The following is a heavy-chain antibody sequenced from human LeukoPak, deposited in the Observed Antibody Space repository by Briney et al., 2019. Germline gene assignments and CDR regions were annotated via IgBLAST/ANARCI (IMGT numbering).Heavy chain of an antibody. Sequence: APQTLSLTCTVSGASLNNNFWTWVRQPPGKGLEWIGYIYSSGSANYNPSLKSRVIISGDTSKNQISLNLTSVTAADTALYFCARHRDYYDSWGHGTLVTVSS. V-gene: IGHV4-59*08. D-gene: IGHD3-22*01. J-gene: IGHJ4*01. CDR1: GASLNNNF. CDR3: ARHRDYYDS. CDR2: IYSSGSA.